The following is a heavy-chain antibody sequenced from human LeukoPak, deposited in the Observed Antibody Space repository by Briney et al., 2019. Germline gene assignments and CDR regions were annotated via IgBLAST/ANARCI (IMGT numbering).Heavy chain of an antibody. J-gene: IGHJ4*02. CDR1: GGTFSSYA. CDR2: IIPIFGTA. CDR3: ARDQDSLSSFDY. V-gene: IGHV1-69*05. D-gene: IGHD3-22*01. Sequence: GASVKVSCKASGGTFSSYAISWVRQAPGQGLEWMGGIIPIFGTANYAQKLQGRVTMTTDTSTSTAYMELGSLRSDDTAVYYCARDQDSLSSFDYWGQGTLVTVSS.